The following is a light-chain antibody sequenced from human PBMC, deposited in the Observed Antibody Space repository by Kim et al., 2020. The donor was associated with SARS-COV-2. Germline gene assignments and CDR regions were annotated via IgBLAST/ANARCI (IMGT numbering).Light chain of an antibody. J-gene: IGKJ1*01. CDR2: KAS. CDR1: QSIGSL. Sequence: DIQMTQSPSTLSASVGDKITITCRASQSIGSLLAWYLQKPGKAPKLLIYKASSLEGGVPSRFSGSGSGTEFTLTISSLQPDDFATYYCQQYNSYPWTFGQGTKVDIK. CDR3: QQYNSYPWT. V-gene: IGKV1-5*03.